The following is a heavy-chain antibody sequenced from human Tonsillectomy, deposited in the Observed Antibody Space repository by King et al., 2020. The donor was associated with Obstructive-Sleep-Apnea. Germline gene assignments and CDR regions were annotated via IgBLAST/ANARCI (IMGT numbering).Heavy chain of an antibody. D-gene: IGHD6-13*01. CDR3: ARERTSSSWYFGTDY. CDR1: GFTFSSYA. V-gene: IGHV3-30-3*01. Sequence: VQLVESGGGVVQPGRSLRLSCAASGFTFSSYAMHWVRQAPGKGLEWVAVISYDGSNTYYADSVKGRFTISRDNSKNTVFLQMSSLRGEDTALYYCARERTSSSWYFGTDYWGHGPLVTVSS. J-gene: IGHJ4*01. CDR2: ISYDGSNT.